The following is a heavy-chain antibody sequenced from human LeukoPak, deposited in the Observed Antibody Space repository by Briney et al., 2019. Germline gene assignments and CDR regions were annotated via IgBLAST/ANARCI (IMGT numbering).Heavy chain of an antibody. Sequence: PSETLSLTCTVSGGSISSYYWSWIRQPPGKGLEWIGDIYYSGSTNYNPSLKSRVTISVDTSKNQFSLKRSSVTPADTAVYYFARDKGYFDYWGQGTLVTVSS. V-gene: IGHV4-59*01. CDR2: IYYSGST. CDR3: ARDKGYFDY. CDR1: GGSISSYY. J-gene: IGHJ4*02.